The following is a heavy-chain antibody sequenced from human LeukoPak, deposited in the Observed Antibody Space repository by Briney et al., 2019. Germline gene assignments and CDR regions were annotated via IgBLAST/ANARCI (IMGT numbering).Heavy chain of an antibody. J-gene: IGHJ3*02. Sequence: GGSRRLSCAASGFTFSSYEMNWVRQAPGKGLEWVSYISSSGSTIYYADSVKGRFTISRDNAKNSLYLQMNSLRAEDTAVYYCARERGYAAFGIWGQGTMVTVSS. CDR2: ISSSGSTI. V-gene: IGHV3-48*03. CDR3: ARERGYAAFGI. D-gene: IGHD5-12*01. CDR1: GFTFSSYE.